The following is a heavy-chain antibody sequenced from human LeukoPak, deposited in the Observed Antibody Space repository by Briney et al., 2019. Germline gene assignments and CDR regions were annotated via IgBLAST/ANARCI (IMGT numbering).Heavy chain of an antibody. CDR2: ISGSGVST. D-gene: IGHD1-1*01. J-gene: IGHJ4*02. V-gene: IGHV3-23*01. CDR1: GFTFSSYA. CDR3: AKVAEGTPCLDY. Sequence: GGSLRLSCAASGFTFSSYAMSWVRQAPGKGLEWLSAISGSGVSTYYAGSVKGRFTISRDNSKNTLYLQMNSLRAEDTAVYNCAKVAEGTPCLDYWGQGTLVTVSS.